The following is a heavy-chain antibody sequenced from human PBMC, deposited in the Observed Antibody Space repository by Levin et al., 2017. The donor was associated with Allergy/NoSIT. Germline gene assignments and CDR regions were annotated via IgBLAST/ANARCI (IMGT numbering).Heavy chain of an antibody. Sequence: LSLPCAASGFPFSSYAMHWVRQAPGKGLEWVAVISYDGNNKYYADSVKGRFTISRDNSKNTLYLQMNSLKTEDTAVYYCARSEGSGSNKRAPGYWGQGTLVTVSS. CDR2: ISYDGNNK. V-gene: IGHV3-30-3*01. D-gene: IGHD3-10*01. J-gene: IGHJ4*02. CDR1: GFPFSSYA. CDR3: ARSEGSGSNKRAPGY.